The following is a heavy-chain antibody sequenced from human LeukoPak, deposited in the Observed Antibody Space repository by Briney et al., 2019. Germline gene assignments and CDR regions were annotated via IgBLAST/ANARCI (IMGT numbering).Heavy chain of an antibody. V-gene: IGHV3-23*01. CDR3: ATRFYTVTAYWCFDL. D-gene: IGHD4-17*01. CDR1: GFTFSSYA. J-gene: IGHJ2*01. CDR2: ISSSGDST. Sequence: GGSLRLSCAASGFTFSSYAMSWVRQAPGKGLEWVSTISSSGDSTYYADSVKGRVTISGDISRNTLYLQMNSLRAEDTAVYYCATRFYTVTAYWCFDLWGRGTLVTVSS.